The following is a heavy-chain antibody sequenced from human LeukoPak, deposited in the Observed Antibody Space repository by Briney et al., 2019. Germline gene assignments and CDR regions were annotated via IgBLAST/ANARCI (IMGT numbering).Heavy chain of an antibody. CDR3: ARGIFTGYSSSWSWGGLDY. Sequence: PGGSLRPSFAASGFTSSGYAMHWVRKAQGRGWDWVAIISYDGNNKYYADSVKGRFTISRDSSKNTLYLQMNSLRAEDTAVYYCARGIFTGYSSSWSWGGLDYWGQGTLVTVSS. V-gene: IGHV3-30*04. J-gene: IGHJ4*02. D-gene: IGHD6-13*01. CDR2: ISYDGNNK. CDR1: GFTSSGYA.